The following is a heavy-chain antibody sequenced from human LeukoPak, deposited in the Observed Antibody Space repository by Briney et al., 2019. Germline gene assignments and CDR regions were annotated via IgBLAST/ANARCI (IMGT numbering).Heavy chain of an antibody. Sequence: GESLKISCQASGYSFTNYWIGWVRQMPGKGLEWMGIIYPGDSDTRYSPSFQGQVTISADKSISTAYLQWSSLKASDTAMYYCARLSAGNYYYYYYMDVWGKGTTVTVSS. CDR2: IYPGDSDT. CDR3: ARLSAGNYYYYYYMDV. V-gene: IGHV5-51*01. J-gene: IGHJ6*03. CDR1: GYSFTNYW.